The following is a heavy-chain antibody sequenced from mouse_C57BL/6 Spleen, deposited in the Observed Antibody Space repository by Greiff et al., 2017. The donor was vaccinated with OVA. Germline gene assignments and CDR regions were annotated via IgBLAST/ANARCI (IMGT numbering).Heavy chain of an antibody. CDR3: ARRITTVVATDAMDY. Sequence: EVHLVESGGDLVKPGGSLKLSCAASGFTFSSYGMSWVRQTPDKRLEWVATISSGGSYTYYPDSVKGRFTISRDNAKNTLYLQMSSLKSEDTAMYYGARRITTVVATDAMDYWGQGTSVTVSS. D-gene: IGHD1-1*01. CDR1: GFTFSSYG. J-gene: IGHJ4*01. CDR2: ISSGGSYT. V-gene: IGHV5-6*01.